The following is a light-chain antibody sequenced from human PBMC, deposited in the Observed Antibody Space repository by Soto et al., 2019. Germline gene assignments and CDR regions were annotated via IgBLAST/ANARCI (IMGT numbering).Light chain of an antibody. CDR1: SSNIGAGYD. V-gene: IGLV1-40*01. Sequence: QSVLTQPPSVSGAPGQRVTISRTGSSSNIGAGYDVHWYQQVPGTAPKLLIYGNSNRPSGVPDRFSGSKSGTSASLAITGLQAEDEADYYCQSYDSSLSGSKVFGTGTKVTVL. CDR2: GNS. J-gene: IGLJ1*01. CDR3: QSYDSSLSGSKV.